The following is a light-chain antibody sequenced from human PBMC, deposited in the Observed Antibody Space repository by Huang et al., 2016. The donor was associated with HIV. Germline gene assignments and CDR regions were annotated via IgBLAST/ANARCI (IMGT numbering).Light chain of an antibody. V-gene: IGKV1-39*01. J-gene: IGKJ2*01. CDR1: QSISSY. CDR2: AAS. CDR3: QQSYSTPYT. Sequence: IQMTQSPSSLSASVGDRVTITCRASQSISSYLNWYQQKPGKATKLLIYAASSLQSGVPSSFSGSGSGTDFTLTISSLQPEDFATYYCQQSYSTPYTFGHGTKLEIK.